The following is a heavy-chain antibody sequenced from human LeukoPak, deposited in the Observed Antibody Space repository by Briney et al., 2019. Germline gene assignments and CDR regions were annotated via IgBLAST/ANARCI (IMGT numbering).Heavy chain of an antibody. V-gene: IGHV3-74*01. CDR1: EFAFSSYW. CDR3: ARGGSSSFTY. D-gene: IGHD6-13*01. J-gene: IGHJ4*02. CDR2: INSDGSST. Sequence: GGSLRLSCAASEFAFSSYWMHWVRQAPGKGLVWVSHINSDGSSTNYADSVKGRFTISRDNAKNTLYLQMNSLRAEDTAVYYCARGGSSSFTYWGQGTLVTVSS.